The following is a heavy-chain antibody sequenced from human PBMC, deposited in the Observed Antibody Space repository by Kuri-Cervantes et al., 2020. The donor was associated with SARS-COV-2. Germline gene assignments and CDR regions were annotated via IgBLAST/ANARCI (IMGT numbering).Heavy chain of an antibody. D-gene: IGHD3-16*02. CDR3: ARLVYDYVWGSYRHKGYYFDY. Sequence: SETLSLTCTVSGGTISNYYWSWIRQPPGKGLEWIGYIYYSGTTNYNPSFQSQVTISVDTSKNQFSLKLSSVTAADTAVYYCARLVYDYVWGSYRHKGYYFDYWGQGTLVTVSS. J-gene: IGHJ4*02. CDR2: IYYSGTT. V-gene: IGHV4-59*12. CDR1: GGTISNYY.